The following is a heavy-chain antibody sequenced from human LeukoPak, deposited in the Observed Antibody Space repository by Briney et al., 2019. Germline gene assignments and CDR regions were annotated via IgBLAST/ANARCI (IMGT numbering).Heavy chain of an antibody. CDR3: TRVRIYYFDY. CDR1: GFTFSSYS. Sequence: GGSLRLSCAASGFTFSSYSMNWVRQAPGKGLEWVGFVKSKAYGGTTEYAASVKGRFTISRDDSKSIAYLQMNSLRTEDTAVYYCTRVRIYYFDYWGQGALVTVSS. J-gene: IGHJ4*02. CDR2: VKSKAYGGTT. V-gene: IGHV3-49*04. D-gene: IGHD3-10*01.